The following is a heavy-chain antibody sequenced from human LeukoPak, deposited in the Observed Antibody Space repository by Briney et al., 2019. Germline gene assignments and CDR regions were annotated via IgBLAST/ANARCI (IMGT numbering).Heavy chain of an antibody. CDR2: ISGSGGST. V-gene: IGHV3-23*01. J-gene: IGHJ4*02. CDR3: AKDLVRQQLARKFDY. CDR1: GFTFSSYA. D-gene: IGHD6-13*01. Sequence: PGGSLRLSCAASGFTFSSYAMSWVRQAPGKGLEWVSAISGSGGSTYYADSVKGRFTISRDNSKNTLYLQMNSLRAEDTAVYYCAKDLVRQQLARKFDYWGQGTLVTVSS.